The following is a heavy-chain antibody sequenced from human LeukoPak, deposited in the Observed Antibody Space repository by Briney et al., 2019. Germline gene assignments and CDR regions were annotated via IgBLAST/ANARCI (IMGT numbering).Heavy chain of an antibody. J-gene: IGHJ3*02. D-gene: IGHD3-10*01. CDR1: GYTFTSYY. CDR2: INPSGGNT. V-gene: IGHV1-46*01. Sequence: ASVKVSCKASGYTFTSYYMHWVRQAPGQGLEWMGIINPSGGNTGYAQKFQGRVTITRNTSISTAYMELSSLRSEDTAVYYCARGSRRFRAFDIWGQGTMVTVSS. CDR3: ARGSRRFRAFDI.